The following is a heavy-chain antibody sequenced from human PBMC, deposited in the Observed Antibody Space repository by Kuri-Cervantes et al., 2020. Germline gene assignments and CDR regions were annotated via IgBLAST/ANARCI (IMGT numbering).Heavy chain of an antibody. CDR1: GYTFTSYD. J-gene: IGHJ6*02. V-gene: IGHV1-8*01. D-gene: IGHD2-2*01. CDR3: TAQGGIVVVPAATYQTNYGMDV. Sequence: ASVKVSCKASGYTFTSYDINWVRQATGQGLEWMGWMNPNSGNTGYAQKFQGRVTMTRNTSISTAYMELSSLRSEDTAVYYCTAQGGIVVVPAATYQTNYGMDVWGQGTTVTVSS. CDR2: MNPNSGNT.